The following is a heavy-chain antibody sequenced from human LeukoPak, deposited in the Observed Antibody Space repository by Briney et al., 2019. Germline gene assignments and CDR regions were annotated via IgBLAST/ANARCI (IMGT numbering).Heavy chain of an antibody. J-gene: IGHJ4*02. V-gene: IGHV3-23*01. CDR3: AKSLTGPDRSLDY. CDR2: ISGSGGST. Sequence: GGSLRLSCAASGFTFSSYAMHWVRQAPGKGLEWVSGISGSGGSTYYADSVKGRFTISRDNSKNTLYLQMNSLRAEDTAVYYCAKSLTGPDRSLDYWGQGTLVTVSS. D-gene: IGHD1-14*01. CDR1: GFTFSSYA.